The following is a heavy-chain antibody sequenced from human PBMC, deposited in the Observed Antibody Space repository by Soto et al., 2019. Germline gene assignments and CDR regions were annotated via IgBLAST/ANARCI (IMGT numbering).Heavy chain of an antibody. CDR1: GGSITSGGYY. J-gene: IGHJ5*02. CDR3: ARDTKLFGVALQTGFEP. V-gene: IGHV4-31*03. D-gene: IGHD3-3*01. CDR2: IFYTGTT. Sequence: LSLTCTVSGGSITSGGYYWNWIRQHPGKGVEWIGYIFYTGTTRYNSALQSRVSISVDSTKNHFSLKLTSVTAADTAVYYCARDTKLFGVALQTGFEPRGQGTRVTV.